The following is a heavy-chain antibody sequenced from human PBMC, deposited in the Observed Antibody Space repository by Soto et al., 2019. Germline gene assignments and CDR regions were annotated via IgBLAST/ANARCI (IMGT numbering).Heavy chain of an antibody. Sequence: QLQLVQSGAEVKEPGSSVKVSCKTSGGTFSSYGLTWVRQAPGQGLEWMGGVIPIFDRTTYAQKFQRRVTAPSAESTSTADIDLSGLRFEDTAVYYCARDHLSGQGDDSRGYDHHAMDIWGRGTTVTVS. V-gene: IGHV1-69*05. J-gene: IGHJ6*02. CDR2: VIPIFDRT. D-gene: IGHD3-22*01. CDR3: ARDHLSGQGDDSRGYDHHAMDI. CDR1: GGTFSSYG.